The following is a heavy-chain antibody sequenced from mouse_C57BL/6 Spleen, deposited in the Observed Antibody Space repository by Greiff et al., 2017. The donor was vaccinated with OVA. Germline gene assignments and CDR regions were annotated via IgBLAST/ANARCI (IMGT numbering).Heavy chain of an antibody. CDR3: ARDSNPDY. V-gene: IGHV1-7*01. CDR1: GYTFTSYW. Sequence: VQVVESGAELAKPGASVKLSCKASGYTFTSYWMHWVKQRPGQGLEWIGYINPSSGYTKYNQKFKDKATSTADKSSSTAYMQLSSLTYEDSAVYYCARDSNPDYWGQGTTLTVSS. J-gene: IGHJ2*01. D-gene: IGHD2-5*01. CDR2: INPSSGYT.